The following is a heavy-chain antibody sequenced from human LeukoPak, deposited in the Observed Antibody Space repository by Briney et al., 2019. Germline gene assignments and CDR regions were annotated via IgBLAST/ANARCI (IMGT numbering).Heavy chain of an antibody. V-gene: IGHV3-48*03. CDR2: ISSSGTPI. J-gene: IGHJ4*02. Sequence: GGSLRLSCAASGFTFSSYEMNWVRQAPGKGLEWVSYISSSGTPIYYADSVRGRFTVSRDNAKNSLYLQMNSLRAEDTAVYYCARDYYGSGMVDYWGQGALVTVSS. CDR1: GFTFSSYE. D-gene: IGHD3-10*01. CDR3: ARDYYGSGMVDY.